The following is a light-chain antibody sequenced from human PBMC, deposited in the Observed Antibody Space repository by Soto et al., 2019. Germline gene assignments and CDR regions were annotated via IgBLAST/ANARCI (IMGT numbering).Light chain of an antibody. Sequence: DLVMTQSPLSLPVTPGEPASISCRSSQSLLYGAGYMYVDWYLQKPGQPPQLLIFLGSNRASGVPASFCGSVSGPDFTLKISRVETEDVGVYSCVQTLHTPYTFGQGTKLAIK. CDR2: LGS. J-gene: IGKJ2*01. V-gene: IGKV2-28*01. CDR3: VQTLHTPYT. CDR1: QSLLYGAGYMY.